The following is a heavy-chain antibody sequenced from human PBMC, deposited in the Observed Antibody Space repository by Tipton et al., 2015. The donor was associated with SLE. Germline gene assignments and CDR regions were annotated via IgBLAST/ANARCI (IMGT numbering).Heavy chain of an antibody. D-gene: IGHD2-2*01. CDR3: ARVPAVYYYYMDV. Sequence: TLSLTCTVSGGSISSYYWSWIRQPPGKGLEWIAYIYYSGSTNYNPSLKSRVTISVDTSKNQFSLKLSSVTAADTAVYYCARVPAVYYYYMDVWGKGTTVTVSS. CDR1: GGSISSYY. V-gene: IGHV4-59*01. J-gene: IGHJ6*03. CDR2: IYYSGST.